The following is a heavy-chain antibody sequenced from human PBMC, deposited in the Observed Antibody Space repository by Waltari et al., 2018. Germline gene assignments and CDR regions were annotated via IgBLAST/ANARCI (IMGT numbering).Heavy chain of an antibody. J-gene: IGHJ4*02. CDR1: GYTLTELS. CDR3: ATASAYCGGDCFDY. D-gene: IGHD2-21*01. CDR2: FDPEGGET. Sequence: QVQLVQSGAEVKKPGASVKVSCKVSGYTLTELSMHWVRQAPGKGLEWMGGFDPEGGETIYAQKCQGRVTMTEDTSTDTVYMELSSLRSEDTAVYYCATASAYCGGDCFDYWGQGTLVTVSS. V-gene: IGHV1-24*01.